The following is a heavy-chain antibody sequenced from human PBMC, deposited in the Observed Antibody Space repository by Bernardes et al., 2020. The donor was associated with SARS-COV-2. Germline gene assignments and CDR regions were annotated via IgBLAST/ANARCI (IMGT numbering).Heavy chain of an antibody. CDR1: GYTFTSYG. CDR3: ARLQWLVRPLDY. Sequence: ASVKVSCKASGYTFTSYGISWVRQAPGQGLEWMGWISAYNGNTNYAQKLQGRVTMTTDTSTSTAYMDLRSLRSDDTAVYYCARLQWLVRPLDYWGQGTLVTVSS. J-gene: IGHJ4*02. CDR2: ISAYNGNT. D-gene: IGHD6-19*01. V-gene: IGHV1-18*01.